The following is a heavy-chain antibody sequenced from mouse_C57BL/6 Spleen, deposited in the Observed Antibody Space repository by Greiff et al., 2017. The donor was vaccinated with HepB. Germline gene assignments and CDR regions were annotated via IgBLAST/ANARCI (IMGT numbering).Heavy chain of an antibody. D-gene: IGHD2-5*01. V-gene: IGHV1-80*01. CDR1: GYAFSSYW. Sequence: VQLQQSGAELVKPGASVKISCKASGYAFSSYWMNWVKQRPGKGLELIGQIYPGDGDTNYNGKFKGKATLTADKSSSTAYMQLSSLTSEDSAVYFCARGTYYSNPWFAYWGQGTLVTVSA. CDR3: ARGTYYSNPWFAY. CDR2: IYPGDGDT. J-gene: IGHJ3*01.